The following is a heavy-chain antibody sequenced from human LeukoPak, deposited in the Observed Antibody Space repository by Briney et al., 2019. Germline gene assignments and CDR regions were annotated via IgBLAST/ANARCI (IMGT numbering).Heavy chain of an antibody. CDR1: GGSISSYY. CDR3: ARGRIAAVRVPWYFDL. CDR2: IYYSGST. V-gene: IGHV4-59*01. D-gene: IGHD6-13*01. Sequence: PSETLSLTCTVSGGSISSYYWSWIRQPPGKGLEWIGYIYYSGSTNYNPSLKSRVTISVDTSMNQFSLKLSSVTAADTAVYYCARGRIAAVRVPWYFDLWGRGTLVTVSS. J-gene: IGHJ2*01.